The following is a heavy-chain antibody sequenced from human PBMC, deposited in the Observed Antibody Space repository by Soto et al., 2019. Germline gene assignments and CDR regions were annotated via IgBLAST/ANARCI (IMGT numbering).Heavy chain of an antibody. V-gene: IGHV5-10-1*01. CDR1: GYSFTSYW. CDR2: IDPSDSYT. CDR3: ATPSAVPAELTTHYYYYGMDA. Sequence: PGGSLKISCKGSGYSFTSYWISWVRQMPGKGLEWMGRIDPSDSYTNYSPSFQGHVTISADKSISTAYLQWSSLKASDTAMYYCATPSAVPAELTTHYYYYGMDAWGQGTTVTVSS. J-gene: IGHJ6*02. D-gene: IGHD6-19*01.